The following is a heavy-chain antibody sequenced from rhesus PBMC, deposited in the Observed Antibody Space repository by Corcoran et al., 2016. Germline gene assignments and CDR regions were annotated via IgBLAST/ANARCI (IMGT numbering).Heavy chain of an antibody. J-gene: IGHJ6*01. Sequence: QVQLQESGPGLVKPSETLSLTCAVSGYSISCGYGWSWIREPPGKGLAWIGYICCTERSPNYNPSLKSRVTISRDTSKNQFSLKLSSVTAADSATYYWATSDGYGLDSWGQGVVVTVSS. V-gene: IGHV4-127*01. CDR2: ICCTERSP. D-gene: IGHD3S6*01. CDR1: GYSISCGYG. CDR3: ATSDGYGLDS.